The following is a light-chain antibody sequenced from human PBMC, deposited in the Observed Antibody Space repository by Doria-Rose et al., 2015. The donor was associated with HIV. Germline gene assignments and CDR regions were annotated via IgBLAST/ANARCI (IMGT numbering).Light chain of an antibody. CDR3: SSYTTTSAFVV. CDR2: EVI. Sequence: QSAPIQPASVSGSPGQSITISCTGTTSDVGGHKYVSWYQPYPGKAPKIIIYEVIYRPSGVSNRFSGSKSGNTASLTISGLQAEDEADYYCSSYTTTSAFVVFGGGTKLTVL. V-gene: IGLV2-14*01. J-gene: IGLJ2*01. CDR1: TSDVGGHKY.